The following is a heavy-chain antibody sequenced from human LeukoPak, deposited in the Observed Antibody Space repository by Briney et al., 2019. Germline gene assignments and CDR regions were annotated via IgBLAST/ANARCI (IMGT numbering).Heavy chain of an antibody. CDR1: GGSISSSSYY. Sequence: SETLSLTCTVSGGSISSSSYYWAWIRQPPGKGLEWIGEIYHSGSTNYNPSLKSRVTISVDKSKNQFSLKLSSVTAADTAVYYCAKSNWNYAYNWFDPWGQGTLVTVSS. CDR3: AKSNWNYAYNWFDP. J-gene: IGHJ5*02. CDR2: IYHSGST. V-gene: IGHV4-39*07. D-gene: IGHD1-7*01.